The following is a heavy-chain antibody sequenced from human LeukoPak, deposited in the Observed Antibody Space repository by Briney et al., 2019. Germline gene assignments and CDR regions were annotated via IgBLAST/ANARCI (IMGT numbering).Heavy chain of an antibody. V-gene: IGHV4-61*01. CDR3: ARRDGDSFPFDY. Sequence: PSETLSLTCTVSGYSVSSGYFWGWIRQPPGKGLEWIGYIYYSGSTNYNPSLKSRVTISVDTSKNQFSLKLSSVTAADTAVYYCARRDGDSFPFDYWGQGTLVTVSS. CDR1: GYSVSSGYF. CDR2: IYYSGST. J-gene: IGHJ4*02. D-gene: IGHD4-17*01.